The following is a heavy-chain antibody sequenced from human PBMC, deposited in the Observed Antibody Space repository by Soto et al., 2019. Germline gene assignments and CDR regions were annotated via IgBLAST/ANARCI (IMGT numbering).Heavy chain of an antibody. Sequence: EVQLLESGGGLVQPGGSLRLSCAASGFTFSSYAMSWVRQAPGKGLEWVSAISGSGGSTYYADSVKGRFTISRDNSKNTLYLQMNSLRAEDTAVYYCAKTRSWGVVVTVQPPRYFDLWGRGTLVTVSS. CDR2: ISGSGGST. D-gene: IGHD2-21*02. CDR1: GFTFSSYA. V-gene: IGHV3-23*01. J-gene: IGHJ2*01. CDR3: AKTRSWGVVVTVQPPRYFDL.